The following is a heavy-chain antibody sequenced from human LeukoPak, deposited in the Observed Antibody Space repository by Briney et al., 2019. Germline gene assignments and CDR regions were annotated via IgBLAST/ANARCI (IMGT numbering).Heavy chain of an antibody. V-gene: IGHV3-30*18. Sequence: GGSLRLSCAASGFTFRTSGMHWVRQAPGKGLEWVAVISTEGTYKHYAGSVTGRFTISRDNSKNTLYLQLNSLRAEDTAVYYCAKEVSAYGGFDYWGQGTQVTVSS. D-gene: IGHD4-17*01. CDR1: GFTFRTSG. CDR2: ISTEGTYK. CDR3: AKEVSAYGGFDY. J-gene: IGHJ4*02.